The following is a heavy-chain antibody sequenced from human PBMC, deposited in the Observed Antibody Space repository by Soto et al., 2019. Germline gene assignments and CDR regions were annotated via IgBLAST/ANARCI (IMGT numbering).Heavy chain of an antibody. CDR2: IYYSGST. Sequence: SETLSLTCTVSVVSISSGGYYWSWIRQHPGKGLEWIGYIYYSGSTYYNPSLKSRVTISVDTSKNQFSLKLSSVTAADTAVYYCARDRANIAVAATPYYSYGMDVWGQGTTVTVSS. CDR1: VVSISSGGYY. V-gene: IGHV4-31*03. CDR3: ARDRANIAVAATPYYSYGMDV. D-gene: IGHD6-19*01. J-gene: IGHJ6*02.